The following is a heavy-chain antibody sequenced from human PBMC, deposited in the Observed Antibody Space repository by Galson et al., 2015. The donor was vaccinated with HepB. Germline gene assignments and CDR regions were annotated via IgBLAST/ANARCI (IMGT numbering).Heavy chain of an antibody. CDR3: ARDDDGSGYQRTFDL. Sequence: SLRLSCAASGFPVSNSYMTWIRQAPGKGLEWVSLIYSGGSTYYADSVKGRFTISRANSKNTLFLQMNSLRAEDKAMYYWARDDDGSGYQRTFDLWGQGTMVTVSS. CDR2: IYSGGST. J-gene: IGHJ3*01. D-gene: IGHD3-22*01. CDR1: GFPVSNSY. V-gene: IGHV3-53*01.